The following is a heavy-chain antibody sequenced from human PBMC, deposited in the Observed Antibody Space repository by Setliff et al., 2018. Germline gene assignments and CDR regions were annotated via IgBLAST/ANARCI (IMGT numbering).Heavy chain of an antibody. Sequence: PSETLSLTCTVSGDSISGVSHYWGWIRQSPGRGLEWLGSIDYSGNTFYNPSLKSRVPMSVDTSTKQFSLMLSSMTAADATVYYCARHRRSCSGASCHFDYWGRGALVTVSS. CDR3: ARHRRSCSGASCHFDY. CDR2: IDYSGNT. V-gene: IGHV4-39*01. D-gene: IGHD2-15*01. J-gene: IGHJ4*02. CDR1: GDSISGVSHY.